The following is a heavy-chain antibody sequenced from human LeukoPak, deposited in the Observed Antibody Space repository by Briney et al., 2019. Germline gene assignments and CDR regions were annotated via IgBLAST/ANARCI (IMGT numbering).Heavy chain of an antibody. CDR1: GGFIGTYY. D-gene: IGHD2-2*01. CDR2: IDYTGTT. CDR3: ARQNDFMVVPVD. J-gene: IGHJ4*02. Sequence: SETLSLTCIVSGGFIGTYYWTWIRQPPGKGLEWIGYIDYTGTTKCNPSLKSRATLSVDLLKNQFSLKLTSVCAADTAVYYCARQNDFMVVPVDWGQGTLVTVSS. V-gene: IGHV4-59*08.